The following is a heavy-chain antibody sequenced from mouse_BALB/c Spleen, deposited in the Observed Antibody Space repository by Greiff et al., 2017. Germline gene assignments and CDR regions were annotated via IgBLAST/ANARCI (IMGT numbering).Heavy chain of an antibody. J-gene: IGHJ4*01. V-gene: IGHV5-17*02. CDR3: ATTYGGNLMDY. CDR1: GFTFSSFG. D-gene: IGHD1-1*02. CDR2: ISSGSSTI. Sequence: EVHLVESGGGLVQPGGSRKLSCAASGFTFSSFGMHWVRQAPEKGLEWVAYISSGSSTIYYADTVKGRFTISRDNPKNTLFLQMTSLRSEDTAMYYCATTYGGNLMDYWGQGTSVTVSS.